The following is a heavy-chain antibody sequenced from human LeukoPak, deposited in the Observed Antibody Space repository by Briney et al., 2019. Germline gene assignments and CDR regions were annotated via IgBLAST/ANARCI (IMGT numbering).Heavy chain of an antibody. Sequence: ASVKVSFKSSASIFTNYAINWVRQAPGQGLEWMGWINTNTGNPTYAQAFTGRFVFSLDSSVSTAYLHIRSLNAEDTARYYCAMAYSAYASPDHWGQGNLVTVSS. D-gene: IGHD5-12*01. CDR2: INTNTGNP. CDR1: ASIFTNYA. CDR3: AMAYSAYASPDH. J-gene: IGHJ4*02. V-gene: IGHV7-4-1*01.